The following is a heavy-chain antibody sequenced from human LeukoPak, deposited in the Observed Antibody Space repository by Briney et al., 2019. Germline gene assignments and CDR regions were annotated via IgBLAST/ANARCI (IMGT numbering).Heavy chain of an antibody. CDR3: ARDQDGGKYYYESSGYSH. D-gene: IGHD3-22*01. Sequence: GESLRLSCAPSGLTFSSSGLNWVSQDPGKGLEWVSSISSGGHIYYEDSVKGRFTISRDNAKNSLYLQMSSLRAEDTAVYYCARDQDGGKYYYESSGYSHWGQGILVTVSS. CDR1: GLTFSSSG. J-gene: IGHJ4*02. V-gene: IGHV3-21*01. CDR2: ISSGGHI.